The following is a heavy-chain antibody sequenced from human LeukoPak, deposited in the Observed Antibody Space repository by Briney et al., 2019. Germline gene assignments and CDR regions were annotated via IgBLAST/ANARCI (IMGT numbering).Heavy chain of an antibody. CDR3: ARGRPHAD. Sequence: ASVKVSCKASGYTLINYDINWIRQATGQGLDWMGWVSPKTGDTGYTQKFRGRVTMTWNTSINTAYMELSGLRSDDTAVYYCARGRPHADWGQGTPVTVSS. D-gene: IGHD2-2*01. V-gene: IGHV1-8*01. J-gene: IGHJ4*03. CDR2: VSPKTGDT. CDR1: GYTLINYD.